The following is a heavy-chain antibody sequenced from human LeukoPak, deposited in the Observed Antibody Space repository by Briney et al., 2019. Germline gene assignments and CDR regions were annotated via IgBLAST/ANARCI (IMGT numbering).Heavy chain of an antibody. J-gene: IGHJ4*02. Sequence: PGGSLRLSCAASGFMFDDYGMSGVRQAPGNGLEWVSGINWSGGRTGYGDSLKGRFTISRDNAKNTLYLQMNSLRAEDTALYYCARDLTRTDNWGQGTLVTVSS. D-gene: IGHD1/OR15-1a*01. CDR2: INWSGGRT. CDR1: GFMFDDYG. V-gene: IGHV3-20*04. CDR3: ARDLTRTDN.